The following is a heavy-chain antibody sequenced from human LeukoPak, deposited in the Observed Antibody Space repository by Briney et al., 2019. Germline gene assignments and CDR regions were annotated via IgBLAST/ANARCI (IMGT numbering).Heavy chain of an antibody. CDR2: ISGSGGST. J-gene: IGHJ4*02. CDR3: AKDFTLDGYDSSGYYGANFDY. D-gene: IGHD3-22*01. CDR1: GCTFSSYA. V-gene: IGHV3-23*01. Sequence: GGSLRLSWAASGCTFSSYAVSWVRQAPGKGLEWVSAISGSGGSTYYADSVKGRFTISRDNSKNTLYLQMNSLRAEDTAVYYCAKDFTLDGYDSSGYYGANFDYWGQGTLVTVSS.